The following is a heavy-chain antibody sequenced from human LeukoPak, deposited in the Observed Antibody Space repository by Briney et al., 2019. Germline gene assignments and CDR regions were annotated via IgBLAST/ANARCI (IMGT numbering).Heavy chain of an antibody. D-gene: IGHD3-22*01. V-gene: IGHV1-18*01. Sequence: EASVKVSCKASGYTFTSYGISWVRQAPGQGLEWMGWISAYNGNTNYAQKLQGRVTMTTDTSTSTAYMELRSLRSDGTAVYYCARVRRYYDSSGYRIFDYWGQGTLVTVSS. CDR3: ARVRRYYDSSGYRIFDY. J-gene: IGHJ4*02. CDR2: ISAYNGNT. CDR1: GYTFTSYG.